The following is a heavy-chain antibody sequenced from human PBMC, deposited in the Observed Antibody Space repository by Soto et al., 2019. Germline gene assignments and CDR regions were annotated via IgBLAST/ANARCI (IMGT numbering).Heavy chain of an antibody. CDR2: TYYRSRWYN. CDR3: AKENQQYYYYMDV. D-gene: IGHD6-13*01. Sequence: SQTLSLTCAISGDSVSSNSAAWNWIRQSPSRGLEWLGRTYYRSRWYNDYAVSVKSRITVNPDTSKNQFSLHLNSVTPEDTAVYYCAKENQQYYYYMDVWSKGTTVTVSS. V-gene: IGHV6-1*01. CDR1: GDSVSSNSAA. J-gene: IGHJ6*03.